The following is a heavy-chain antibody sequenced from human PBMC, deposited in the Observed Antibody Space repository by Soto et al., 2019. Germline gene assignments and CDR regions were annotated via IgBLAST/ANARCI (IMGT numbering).Heavy chain of an antibody. CDR3: GRSRSASSHIAFDF. Sequence: EVQLVESGGDLVQPGGSLRLSCEASGFTLSDHYMDWVRQAPGKGLERVGRSRDRANGYTTEYAASVKGRFTISRGDSKNSLYLQMNSLKTEDTAVYYCGRSRSASSHIAFDFWGQGTLLTVSS. J-gene: IGHJ4*02. CDR2: SRDRANGYTT. D-gene: IGHD2-21*01. CDR1: GFTLSDHY. V-gene: IGHV3-72*01.